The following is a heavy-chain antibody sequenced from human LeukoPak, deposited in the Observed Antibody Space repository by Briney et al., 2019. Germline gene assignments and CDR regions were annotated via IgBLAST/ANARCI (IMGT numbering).Heavy chain of an antibody. J-gene: IGHJ6*02. CDR3: AKGQYYYDKSDYYYGMDV. Sequence: GGSLRLSCAASGFTFSSNGMHWVRQAPGKGLEWVAVISYGGSNKYYADSVKGRFTISRDNSKNTLYLQMNSPRAEDTAVYYCAKGQYYYDKSDYYYGMDVWGQGTTVTVSS. CDR2: ISYGGSNK. V-gene: IGHV3-30*18. CDR1: GFTFSSNG. D-gene: IGHD3-22*01.